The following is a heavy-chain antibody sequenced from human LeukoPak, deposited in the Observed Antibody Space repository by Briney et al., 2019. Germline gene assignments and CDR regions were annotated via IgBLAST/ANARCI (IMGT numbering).Heavy chain of an antibody. Sequence: ASVKVSCKASGGTFSSYAISWVRQAPGQGLEWMGGIIPIFGTANYAQMFQERVTLTWDVSTSAAYMVLSSLRSEDTAIYYCASDPPYTSSSAWWGQGTLVTVSS. CDR3: ASDPPYTSSSAW. CDR1: GGTFSSYA. J-gene: IGHJ4*02. CDR2: IIPIFGTA. V-gene: IGHV1-69*13. D-gene: IGHD2-2*01.